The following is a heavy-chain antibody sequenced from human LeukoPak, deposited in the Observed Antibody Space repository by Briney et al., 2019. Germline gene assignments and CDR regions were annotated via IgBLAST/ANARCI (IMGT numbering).Heavy chain of an antibody. Sequence: ASVKVSCKASEYTFTGYYIHWVRQAPGQGLEWMGWINPNNGDTNYAQNFQGRVTMTRDTSISTAYMELRSLRSDDTAVYYCARKMDAFDIWGQGTMVTVSS. CDR1: EYTFTGYY. CDR2: INPNNGDT. J-gene: IGHJ3*02. D-gene: IGHD5-24*01. CDR3: ARKMDAFDI. V-gene: IGHV1-2*02.